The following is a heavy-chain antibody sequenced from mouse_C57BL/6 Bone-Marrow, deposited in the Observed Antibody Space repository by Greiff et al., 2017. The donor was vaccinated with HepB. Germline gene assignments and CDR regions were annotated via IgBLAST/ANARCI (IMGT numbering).Heavy chain of an antibody. CDR2: IYPGSGST. D-gene: IGHD1-1*01. CDR1: GYTFTSYW. CDR3: ARLGGITTVVATRWYFDV. V-gene: IGHV1-55*01. Sequence: VKLQQPGAELVKPGASVKMSCKASGYTFTSYWITWVKQRPGQGLEWIGDIYPGSGSTNYNEKFKSKATLTVDTSSSTAYMQLSSLTSEDSAVYYCARLGGITTVVATRWYFDVWGTGTTVTVSS. J-gene: IGHJ1*03.